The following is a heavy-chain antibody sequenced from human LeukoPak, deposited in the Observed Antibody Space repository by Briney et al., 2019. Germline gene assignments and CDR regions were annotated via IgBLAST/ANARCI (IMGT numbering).Heavy chain of an antibody. J-gene: IGHJ4*02. CDR3: ARSGSGYFDY. V-gene: IGHV3-7*01. CDR2: IKQDGSEK. Sequence: PGGSLRLSCAASGITLSVYWMSWVRQAPGKGLEWVANIKQDGSEKYYRDSVQGRFTISRDNAKNSLYLQMNSLRAEDTAVYYCARSGSGYFDYWGQGSPVTVSS. CDR1: GITLSVYW.